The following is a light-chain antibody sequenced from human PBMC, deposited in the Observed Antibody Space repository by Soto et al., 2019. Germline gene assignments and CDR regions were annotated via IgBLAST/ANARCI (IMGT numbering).Light chain of an antibody. Sequence: DIQMTQSPSTLSASVVDRVTITCRASQSISSWLAWYQQKPGKAPKLLIYDASSLESGVPSRFSGSGSGTEFTLTISSLQPDDFATYYCQQYNSYSQTFGQGTKVDIK. J-gene: IGKJ1*01. CDR1: QSISSW. CDR2: DAS. CDR3: QQYNSYSQT. V-gene: IGKV1-5*01.